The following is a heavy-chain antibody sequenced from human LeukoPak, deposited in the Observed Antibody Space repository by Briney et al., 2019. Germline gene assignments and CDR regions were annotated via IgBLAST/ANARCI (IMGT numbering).Heavy chain of an antibody. CDR2: ISSSSSYI. J-gene: IGHJ6*03. V-gene: IGHV3-21*01. D-gene: IGHD3-22*01. CDR3: ARAPIKTYYYDSSGYFSMDYMDV. CDR1: GFTFSSYS. Sequence: PGGSLRLSCAASGFTFSSYSMNWVRQAPGKGLEWVSSISSSSSYIYYADSVKGRFTISRDNAKNSLYLQMNSLRAEDTAVCYCARAPIKTYYYDSSGYFSMDYMDVWGKGTTVTVSS.